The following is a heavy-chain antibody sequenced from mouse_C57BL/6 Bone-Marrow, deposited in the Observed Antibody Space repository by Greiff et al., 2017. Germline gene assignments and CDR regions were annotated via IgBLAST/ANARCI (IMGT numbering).Heavy chain of an antibody. J-gene: IGHJ3*01. D-gene: IGHD3-2*02. CDR3: ARWPRQLRDEAWCAY. CDR1: GYTFTSYG. Sequence: QVHVKQSGAELARPGASVKLSCKASGYTFTSYGISWVKQRTGQGLEWIGEIYPRSGNTYYNETFKGKATLTADKSSSTAYMELRSLTSEDSAVYFCARWPRQLRDEAWCAYWGQGTLVTVSA. V-gene: IGHV1-81*01. CDR2: IYPRSGNT.